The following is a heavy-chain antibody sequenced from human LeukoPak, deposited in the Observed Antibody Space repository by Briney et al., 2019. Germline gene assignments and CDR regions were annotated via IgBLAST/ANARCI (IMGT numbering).Heavy chain of an antibody. Sequence: SETLSLTCTVSGGSISSSSYYWGWIRQPPGKGLEWIGSIYYSGSTYYNPSLKSRVTISVDTSKNQFSLKLSSVTAADTAVYYCARDPSMGSSWYNTQAWYFDLWGRGTLVTVSS. CDR1: GGSISSSSYY. CDR3: ARDPSMGSSWYNTQAWYFDL. CDR2: IYYSGST. D-gene: IGHD6-13*01. V-gene: IGHV4-39*07. J-gene: IGHJ2*01.